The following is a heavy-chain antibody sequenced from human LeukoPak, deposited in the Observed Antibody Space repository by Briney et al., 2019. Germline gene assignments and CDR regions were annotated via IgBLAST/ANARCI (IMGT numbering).Heavy chain of an antibody. D-gene: IGHD3-3*01. CDR3: ARALGDYDFWSCDY. V-gene: IGHV3-53*01. CDR1: GFTVSSNY. CDR2: IYSGGST. Sequence: PGGSLRLSCAASGFTVSSNYMSWVRQAPGKGLEWVSVIYSGGSTYYADSVKGRFTISRDNSKNTLYLQMNSLRAEDTAVYYCARALGDYDFWSCDYWGQGTLVTVSS. J-gene: IGHJ4*02.